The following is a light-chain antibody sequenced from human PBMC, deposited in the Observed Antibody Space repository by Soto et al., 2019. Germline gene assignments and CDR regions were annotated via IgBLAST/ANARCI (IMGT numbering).Light chain of an antibody. J-gene: IGKJ5*01. Sequence: EIVLTQSPATLSLSPGERATLSCRASQSVSSYLAWYQRKPGQAPRLLIYDASNRATGIPARFSGSGSGTDFTLTISSLEPEDFAVYYCQQRSNWPPITFGQGTQLEIK. CDR1: QSVSSY. CDR2: DAS. CDR3: QQRSNWPPIT. V-gene: IGKV3-11*01.